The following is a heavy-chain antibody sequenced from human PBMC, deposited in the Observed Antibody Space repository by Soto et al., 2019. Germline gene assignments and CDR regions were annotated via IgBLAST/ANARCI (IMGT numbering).Heavy chain of an antibody. V-gene: IGHV4-31*03. CDR3: ARERVVAATPFIDY. CDR2: IYYSGST. D-gene: IGHD2-15*01. Sequence: QVQLQESGPGLVKPSQTLSLTCTVSGGSISSGGYYWSWIRQHPGKGLEWIGYIYYSGSTYYNPSLKRRVTISVDTSKNQFSLKLSSVTAADTAVYYCARERVVAATPFIDYWGQGTLVTVSS. J-gene: IGHJ4*02. CDR1: GGSISSGGYY.